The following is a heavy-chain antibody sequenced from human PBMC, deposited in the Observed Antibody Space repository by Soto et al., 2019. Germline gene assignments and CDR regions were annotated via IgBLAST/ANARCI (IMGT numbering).Heavy chain of an antibody. CDR2: TNQDGSKK. CDR3: SGGVGDAF. Sequence: EVHLVESGGGLVQTGGSLRLSCAIFESTVRRDWMNWVRQAPGKGLEWVAHTNQDGSKKYYVDSVKGRFTISRDNANNSLYLQRDDLRAGDTAMYYCSGGVGDAFWGQGTLVTVSS. J-gene: IGHJ4*02. CDR1: ESTVRRDW. D-gene: IGHD1-26*01. V-gene: IGHV3-7*04.